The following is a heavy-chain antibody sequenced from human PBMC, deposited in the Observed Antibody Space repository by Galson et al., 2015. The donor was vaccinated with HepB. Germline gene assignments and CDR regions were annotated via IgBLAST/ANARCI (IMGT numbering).Heavy chain of an antibody. CDR1: GFTFSSYA. D-gene: IGHD6-19*01. CDR2: ISGTGTHT. Sequence: SLRLSCATSGFTFSSYAMSWVRQAPGKGLEWVSGISGTGTHTYYSDSVKGRFTISRDNSKSTLYLQMNSLRAEDTAVYYCAKARGRGVIYSSGWSGDFDYWGQGTLVTVSS. CDR3: AKARGRGVIYSSGWSGDFDY. V-gene: IGHV3-23*01. J-gene: IGHJ4*02.